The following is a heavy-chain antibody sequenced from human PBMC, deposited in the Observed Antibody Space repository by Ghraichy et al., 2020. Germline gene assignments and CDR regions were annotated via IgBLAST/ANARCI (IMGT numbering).Heavy chain of an antibody. V-gene: IGHV3-23*01. CDR3: AKDSWSGSYCYYFDY. Sequence: GSLRLSCAASGFTFSSYAMSWVRQAPGKGLEWVSAISGSGGSTYYADSVKGRFTISRDNSKNTLYLQMNSLRAEDTAVYYCAKDSWSGSYCYYFDYWGQGTLVTVSS. CDR2: ISGSGGST. CDR1: GFTFSSYA. J-gene: IGHJ4*02. D-gene: IGHD1-26*01.